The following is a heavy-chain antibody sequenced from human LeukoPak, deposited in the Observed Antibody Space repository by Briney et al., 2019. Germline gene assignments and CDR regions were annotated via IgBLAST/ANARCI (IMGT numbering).Heavy chain of an antibody. Sequence: GRSLRLSCAASGFTFSSYAMHWVRQAPGKGLEWVAVISYDGSNKYYADSVKGRFTISRDNSKNTLYLQMNSLRAEDTAVYYCARAGMFDYWGQGTLVTVPS. J-gene: IGHJ4*02. D-gene: IGHD1-1*01. CDR3: ARAGMFDY. CDR1: GFTFSSYA. CDR2: ISYDGSNK. V-gene: IGHV3-30*04.